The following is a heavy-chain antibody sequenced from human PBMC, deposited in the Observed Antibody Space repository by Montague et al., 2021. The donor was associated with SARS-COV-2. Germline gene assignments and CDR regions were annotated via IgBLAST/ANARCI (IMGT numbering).Heavy chain of an antibody. J-gene: IGHJ6*02. CDR2: INHSGST. CDR3: ARGQPPRITFGGIISYGLDV. V-gene: IGHV4-34*01. D-gene: IGHD3-16*02. CDR1: GGSFSGYY. Sequence: ETLSLTCAVYGGSFSGYYWTWIRQPPGKGLEWIGEINHSGSTNYXXSLKSRVTISVDTSKNQFSLKLRSVTAADTAVYYCARGQPPRITFGGIISYGLDVWGQGTTVTVSS.